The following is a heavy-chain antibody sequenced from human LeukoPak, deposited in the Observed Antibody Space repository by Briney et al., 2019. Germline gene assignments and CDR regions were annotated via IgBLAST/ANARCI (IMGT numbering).Heavy chain of an antibody. J-gene: IGHJ6*03. CDR2: IYYSGST. V-gene: IGHV4-59*01. CDR1: GGSISSYY. Sequence: SETLSLTCTVPGGSISSYYWSWIRQPPGKGLEWIAYIYYSGSTNYNPSLKSRVTISVDTSKNQFSLKLSSVTAADTAVYYCAREALYCSGGSCHYYYYYMDVWGKGTTVTVSS. D-gene: IGHD2-15*01. CDR3: AREALYCSGGSCHYYYYYMDV.